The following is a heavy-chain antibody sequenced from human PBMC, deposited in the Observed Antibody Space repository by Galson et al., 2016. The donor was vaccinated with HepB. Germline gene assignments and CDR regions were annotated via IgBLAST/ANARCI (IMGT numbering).Heavy chain of an antibody. Sequence: QSGAEVKKPGESLKISCEGSGYAFAGYWIGWVRQMPGEGLEWMGIIYPDDSGTRYSPSFLGQVTFSVDKSISTAYLQWNSLNASDTAMYYCAPLWDPNFNPQAATFSTHSFDYWGQGTLVTVSS. V-gene: IGHV5-51*03. CDR2: IYPDDSGT. J-gene: IGHJ4*02. D-gene: IGHD3-3*02. CDR3: APLWDPNFNPQAATFSTHSFDY. CDR1: GYAFAGYW.